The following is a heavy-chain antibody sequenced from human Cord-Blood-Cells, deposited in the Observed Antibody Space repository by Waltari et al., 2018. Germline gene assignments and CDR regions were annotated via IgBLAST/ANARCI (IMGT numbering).Heavy chain of an antibody. J-gene: IGHJ3*02. D-gene: IGHD3-3*01. CDR3: ATDRGYDFWSGYYAFDI. V-gene: IGHV1-24*01. Sequence: GKGLEWMGGFDPEDGETIYAQKFQGRVTMTEDTSTDTAYMELSSLRSEDMAVYYCATDRGYDFWSGYYAFDIWGQGTMVTVSS. CDR2: FDPEDGET.